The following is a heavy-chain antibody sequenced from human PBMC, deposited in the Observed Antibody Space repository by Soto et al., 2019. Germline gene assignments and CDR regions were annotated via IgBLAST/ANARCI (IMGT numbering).Heavy chain of an antibody. CDR1: GDSVSSDTYY. V-gene: IGHV4-61*01. CDR3: ARDRWMSRANWFDP. Sequence: SETLSLTCSVSGDSVSSDTYYWSWIRQPPGKGLEWIGHIYHSGTTKYNPSLGSRVTISVDTSRKSFSLKLSSVTAADTAVYFCARDRWMSRANWFDPWGPGTLVTVSS. D-gene: IGHD2-2*03. CDR2: IYHSGTT. J-gene: IGHJ5*02.